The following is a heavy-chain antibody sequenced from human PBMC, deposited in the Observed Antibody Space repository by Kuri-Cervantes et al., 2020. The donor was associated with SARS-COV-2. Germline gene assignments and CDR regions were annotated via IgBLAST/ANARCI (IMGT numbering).Heavy chain of an antibody. CDR2: IRSKAYGGTT. J-gene: IGHJ4*02. CDR3: TRDRDSVVVVPGWFDY. V-gene: IGHV3-49*04. Sequence: GGSLRLSCTASGFTLGDYAMSWVRQAPGKGLEWVGFIRSKAYGGTTEYAASVKGRFTISRDDSKSIAYLQMNSLKTEDTAVYYCTRDRDSVVVVPGWFDYWGQGTLVTVSS. D-gene: IGHD2-2*01. CDR1: GFTLGDYA.